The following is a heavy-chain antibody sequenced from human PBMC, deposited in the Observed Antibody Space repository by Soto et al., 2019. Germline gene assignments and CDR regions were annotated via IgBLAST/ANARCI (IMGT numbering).Heavy chain of an antibody. D-gene: IGHD3-9*01. Sequence: GGSLRLSCAASGFTFDDYAMHWVRQAPGKGLEWVSGISWNSGSIGYADSVKGRFTISRDNAKNSLYLQMNSLRAEDTALYYCAKVVRYFDWFDAFDIWGQGTMVTVSS. CDR2: ISWNSGSI. V-gene: IGHV3-9*01. CDR3: AKVVRYFDWFDAFDI. CDR1: GFTFDDYA. J-gene: IGHJ3*02.